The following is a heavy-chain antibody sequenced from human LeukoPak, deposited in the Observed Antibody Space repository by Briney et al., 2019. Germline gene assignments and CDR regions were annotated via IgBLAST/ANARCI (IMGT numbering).Heavy chain of an antibody. D-gene: IGHD6-19*01. J-gene: IGHJ5*02. CDR1: GFTFSSYA. V-gene: IGHV3-7*01. Sequence: GGSLRLSCAASGFTFSSYAMSWVHQAPGKGLEWVASIKEDGSEKYYVDSVKGRFTISRDNAKNSLCLQMNSLRAEDTAMYYCASSGWYSTPNWFDPWGQGTLVIVSS. CDR2: IKEDGSEK. CDR3: ASSGWYSTPNWFDP.